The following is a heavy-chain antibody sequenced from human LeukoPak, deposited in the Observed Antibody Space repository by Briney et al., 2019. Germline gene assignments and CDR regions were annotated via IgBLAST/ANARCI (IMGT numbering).Heavy chain of an antibody. J-gene: IGHJ5*02. CDR3: AKVSLLTVVSPVAAS. CDR2: IKQDGSEK. D-gene: IGHD4-23*01. CDR1: GFTFSTYW. Sequence: GGSLRLSCAASGFTFSTYWMSWIRQAPGKGLEWVANIKQDGSEKYYVDSVKGRFTISRDNAKNSLFLQMNTLRAEDTAVYYCAKVSLLTVVSPVAASWGQGTLVTVSS. V-gene: IGHV3-7*01.